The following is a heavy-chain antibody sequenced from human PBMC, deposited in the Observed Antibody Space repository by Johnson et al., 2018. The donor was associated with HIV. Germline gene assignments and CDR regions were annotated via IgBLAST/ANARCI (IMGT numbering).Heavy chain of an antibody. V-gene: IGHV3-30*04. D-gene: IGHD2-15*01. J-gene: IGHJ3*02. CDR3: ASSAPGLLPNDAFDI. CDR2: IWYDGSNK. Sequence: QEQLVESGGGVVQPGRSLRLSCAASGFTFSSYALHWVRQAPGKGLAWVAVIWYDGSNKYYADSVKGRFTISRDNSKNTLYLQMNSLRAEDTAVYYCASSAPGLLPNDAFDIWGEGTMVTVSS. CDR1: GFTFSSYA.